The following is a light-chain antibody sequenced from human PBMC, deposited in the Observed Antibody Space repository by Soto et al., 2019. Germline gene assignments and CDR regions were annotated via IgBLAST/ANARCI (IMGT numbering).Light chain of an antibody. V-gene: IGLV2-14*01. CDR1: SSDVGGYTY. J-gene: IGLJ1*01. Sequence: QSVLTQPASASGSPGQAITISCTGTSSDVGGYTYVSWYQQHPGKAPKFIIYDVSNRPSGVSNRFPGSKSGNTASLTISGLQAEDEADYYCSSYTTSNTRQIVFGTGTKVTV. CDR3: SSYTTSNTRQIV. CDR2: DVS.